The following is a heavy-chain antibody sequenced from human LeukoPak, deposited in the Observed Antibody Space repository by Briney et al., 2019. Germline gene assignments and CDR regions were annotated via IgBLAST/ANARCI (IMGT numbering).Heavy chain of an antibody. Sequence: QPGGSLRLSCAASGFAFSTYAMSWVRQAPGKGLEWVSSIIGSAASTYTADSVKGRFTISRDNSKNTLYLQMNSLRAEDTAVYYCARERSDDILTSYHMWFDPWGQGTLVTVSS. CDR1: GFAFSTYA. J-gene: IGHJ5*02. D-gene: IGHD3-9*01. V-gene: IGHV3-23*01. CDR2: IIGSAAST. CDR3: ARERSDDILTSYHMWFDP.